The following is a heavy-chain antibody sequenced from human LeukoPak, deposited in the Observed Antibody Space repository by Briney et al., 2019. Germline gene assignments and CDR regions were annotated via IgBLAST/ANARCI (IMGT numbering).Heavy chain of an antibody. CDR2: IRYDGSNK. J-gene: IGHJ4*02. D-gene: IGHD2-2*01. V-gene: IGHV3-30*02. CDR1: GFTFSSYG. CDR3: AKGDSPTDCSSTSCLPY. Sequence: PGGSLRLPCAASGFTFSSYGMHWVRRAPGKGLEWVAFIRYDGSNKYYADSVKGRFTISRDNSKNTLYLQMNSLRAEDTAVYYCAKGDSPTDCSSTSCLPYWGQGTLVTVSS.